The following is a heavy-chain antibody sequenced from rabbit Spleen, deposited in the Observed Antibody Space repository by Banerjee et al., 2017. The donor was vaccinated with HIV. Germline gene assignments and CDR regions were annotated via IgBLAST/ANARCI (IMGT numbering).Heavy chain of an antibody. J-gene: IGHJ4*01. CDR3: ARSISGVYRVNL. Sequence: QSLEESGGDLVKPGASLTLTCTASGFSFTINYWMSWVRQAPGKGLEWIGYIDPVFDSTFYASWAKGRFTISKTSSTTVTLEMTSLTVADTATYFCARSISGVYRVNLWGPGTLVTVS. CDR1: GFSFTINYW. D-gene: IGHD1-1*01. CDR2: IDPVFDST. V-gene: IGHV1S40*01.